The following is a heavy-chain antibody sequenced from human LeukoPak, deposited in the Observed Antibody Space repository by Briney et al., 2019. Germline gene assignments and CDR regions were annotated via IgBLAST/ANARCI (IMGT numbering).Heavy chain of an antibody. V-gene: IGHV4-34*01. D-gene: IGHD2-2*02. J-gene: IGHJ6*02. CDR1: GGFFSGYY. CDR3: ARGRYCSSTSCYTPNYYYYGMDV. CDR2: INHSGST. Sequence: SETLSLTCAVYGGFFSGYYWSWIRQPPGKGLEWIGEINHSGSTNYNPSLKSRVTISVDTSKNQFSLKLSSVTAADTAVYYCARGRYCSSTSCYTPNYYYYGMDVWGQGTTVTVSS.